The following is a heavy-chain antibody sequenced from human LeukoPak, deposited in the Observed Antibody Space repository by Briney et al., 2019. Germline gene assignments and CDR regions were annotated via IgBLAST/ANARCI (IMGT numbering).Heavy chain of an antibody. CDR1: GGSFSGYY. Sequence: PSETLSLTCAVYGGSFSGYYWSWIRQPPGKGLEWIGEINHSGSTNYNPSLKSRVTISVDTSKNQFSLKLSSVTAADTAVYYCARAPYDFWSGPAWFDPWGQGTLATVSS. D-gene: IGHD3-3*01. CDR3: ARAPYDFWSGPAWFDP. J-gene: IGHJ5*02. CDR2: INHSGST. V-gene: IGHV4-34*01.